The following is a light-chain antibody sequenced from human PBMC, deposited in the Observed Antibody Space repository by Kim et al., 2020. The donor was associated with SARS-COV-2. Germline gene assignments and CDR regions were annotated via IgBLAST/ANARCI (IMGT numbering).Light chain of an antibody. Sequence: DIQMTQSPCSLSASVGDRVTITCRASQGISNYLAWYQQKPGKVPKLLIYAASALRSGVPSRFSGSGSGTDFTLTITSLQPEDVAVYYCLQCKWAPWTFGHGTTVEIK. CDR1: QGISNY. CDR2: AAS. V-gene: IGKV1-27*01. CDR3: LQCKWAPWT. J-gene: IGKJ1*01.